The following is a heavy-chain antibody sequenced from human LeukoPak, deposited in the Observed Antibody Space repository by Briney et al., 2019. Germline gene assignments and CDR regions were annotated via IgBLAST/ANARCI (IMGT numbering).Heavy chain of an antibody. J-gene: IGHJ4*02. CDR2: INPKSGGT. Sequence: ASVKVSCKASGYTFTGYYMHWVRQAPGQGLEWMGWINPKSGGTNYAQKFQGRVTMTRDTSISTAYMELSRLRSDDTAVYYCARAVVPAAMMSFDYWGQGTLVTVSS. D-gene: IGHD2-2*01. V-gene: IGHV1-2*02. CDR1: GYTFTGYY. CDR3: ARAVVPAAMMSFDY.